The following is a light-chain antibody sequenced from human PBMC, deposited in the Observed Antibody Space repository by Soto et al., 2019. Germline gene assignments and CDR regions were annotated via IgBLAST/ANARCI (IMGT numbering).Light chain of an antibody. V-gene: IGKV3-20*01. Sequence: EIVLTQSPGTLSLSPGERATLSCRASQSISSSYLAWYQQKPGQAPRPLIYGASSRATGIPARFSGSGSGTDFTLTISRLEPEDFAVYYCQQYVSSPWTFGQGTKVEIK. J-gene: IGKJ1*01. CDR3: QQYVSSPWT. CDR2: GAS. CDR1: QSISSSY.